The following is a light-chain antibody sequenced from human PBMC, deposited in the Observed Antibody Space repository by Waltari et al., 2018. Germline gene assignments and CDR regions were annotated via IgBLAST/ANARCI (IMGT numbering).Light chain of an antibody. J-gene: IGLJ2*01. Sequence: SSELTQDPAVSVAMGQTVRITCQGDRLRSYYASWYHQRPGQSPILVIYDKNNRPSRVPDRFSGSSSHNTGSLTITGAQAEDEASYYCHSRDASGVAGSFGGGTKLTVL. CDR2: DKN. CDR3: HSRDASGVAGS. CDR1: RLRSYY. V-gene: IGLV3-19*01.